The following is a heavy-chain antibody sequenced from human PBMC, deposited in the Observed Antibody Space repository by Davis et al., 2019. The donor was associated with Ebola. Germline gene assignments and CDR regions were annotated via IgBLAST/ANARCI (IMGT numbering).Heavy chain of an antibody. D-gene: IGHD5-24*01. CDR2: IGSGGDT. CDR3: AKYLGGMTTNRRTFDS. V-gene: IGHV3-23*01. Sequence: GESLKISCAASGFTFSSYAMSWVRQAPGKGLEWVSVIGSGGDTDYADSVQGRFIISRDASKNTLFLQMNPLRAEDTAVYYCAKYLGGMTTNRRTFDSWGQGTLVTVSS. CDR1: GFTFSSYA. J-gene: IGHJ4*02.